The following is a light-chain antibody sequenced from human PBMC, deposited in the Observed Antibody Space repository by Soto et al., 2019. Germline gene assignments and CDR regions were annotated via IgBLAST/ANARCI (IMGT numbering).Light chain of an antibody. CDR2: DAS. V-gene: IGKV3-11*01. CDR3: QQYGNELGT. CDR1: QSISSY. Sequence: LTQSPATLSSSPGKRYILSCGATQSISSYLAWYQQKPGQAPRLLIYDASNRATGIPARFSGSGSGTDFALTIGRLEPEDFAVYYCQQYGNELGTFGQGTKVDIK. J-gene: IGKJ1*01.